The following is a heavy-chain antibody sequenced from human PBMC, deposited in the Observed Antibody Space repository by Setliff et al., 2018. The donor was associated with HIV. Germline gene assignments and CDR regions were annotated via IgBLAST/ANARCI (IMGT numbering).Heavy chain of an antibody. D-gene: IGHD3-10*01. V-gene: IGHV3-23*01. J-gene: IGHJ4*02. CDR3: ARYVRPPYYFDY. CDR2: ISGGGGTR. CDR1: EFAFNSHA. Sequence: GGSLRLSCSASEFAFNSHAMNWVRQAPGKGLQWVSTISGGGGTRYYADSVKGRFTISRQYSTKTVSLQMNSLRVEDTAVYFCARYVRPPYYFDYWGQGALVTVSS.